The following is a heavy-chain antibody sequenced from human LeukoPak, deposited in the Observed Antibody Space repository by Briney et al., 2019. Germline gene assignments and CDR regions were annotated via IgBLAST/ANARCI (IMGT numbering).Heavy chain of an antibody. D-gene: IGHD3-22*01. CDR2: INSDDSRT. V-gene: IGHV3-74*01. CDR1: GFTFSAFW. Sequence: GGSLRLSCAASGFTFSAFWMHWVRQAPGKGLVWVSRINSDDSRTTYADSVKGRFTISRDNSKNTLYLQMNSLRAEDTAVYYCARDFPDSSGYYLFDYWGQGTLVTVSS. CDR3: ARDFPDSSGYYLFDY. J-gene: IGHJ4*02.